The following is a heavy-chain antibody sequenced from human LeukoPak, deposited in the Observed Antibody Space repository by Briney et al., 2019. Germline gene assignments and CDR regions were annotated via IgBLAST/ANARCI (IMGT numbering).Heavy chain of an antibody. CDR1: GGPISSGGYY. CDR3: ARDLVSGYGDYALRGMAFAI. Sequence: SQTLSLTCTVSGGPISSGGYYWSWIRQHPGKGLEWIGYIYYSGSTYYNPSLKSRVTISVDTSKNRFSLKLSSVTAADTAVYYCARDLVSGYGDYALRGMAFAIWGQGTMVTVSS. J-gene: IGHJ3*02. V-gene: IGHV4-31*03. CDR2: IYYSGST. D-gene: IGHD4-17*01.